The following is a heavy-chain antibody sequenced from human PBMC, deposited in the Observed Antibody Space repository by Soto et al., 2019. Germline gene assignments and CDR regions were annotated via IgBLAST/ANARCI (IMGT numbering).Heavy chain of an antibody. Sequence: SETLSLTCAVYGGSFSGYYWSWIRQPPGKGLEWIGEINHSGSTNYNPSLKSRVTISVDTSKNQFSLKLSSVTAADTAVYYCARSWPLYYYYMEVWGKGTTVTVSS. CDR3: ARSWPLYYYYMEV. V-gene: IGHV4-34*01. CDR2: INHSGST. J-gene: IGHJ6*03. CDR1: GGSFSGYY.